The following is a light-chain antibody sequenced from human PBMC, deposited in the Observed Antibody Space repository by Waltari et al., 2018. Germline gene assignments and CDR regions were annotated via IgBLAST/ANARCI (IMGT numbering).Light chain of an antibody. Sequence: QSALTQPASVSGSPGQSITISCTGTSSDVGFYNYVSWYQQHPGKAPKLMIYDVSGRPSGFSKRFSGSKSGNTASLTISGLQAEDEADYYCNSYAGSSSWVFGGGTKLTVL. CDR2: DVS. V-gene: IGLV2-14*01. CDR3: NSYAGSSSWV. J-gene: IGLJ3*02. CDR1: SSDVGFYNY.